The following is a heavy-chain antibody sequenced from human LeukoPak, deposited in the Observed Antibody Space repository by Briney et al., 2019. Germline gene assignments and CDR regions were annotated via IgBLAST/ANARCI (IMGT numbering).Heavy chain of an antibody. J-gene: IGHJ2*01. D-gene: IGHD3-22*01. CDR1: GYSISSGYY. Sequence: SETLSLTCAVSGYSISSGYYWGWIRPPRGKGLEWIGSIYHSGSTYYNPSLKSRVTISVDTSKNQFSLKLSSVTAADTAVYYCARDSSGYYYGYWYFDLWGRGTLVTVSS. CDR2: IYHSGST. CDR3: ARDSSGYYYGYWYFDL. V-gene: IGHV4-38-2*01.